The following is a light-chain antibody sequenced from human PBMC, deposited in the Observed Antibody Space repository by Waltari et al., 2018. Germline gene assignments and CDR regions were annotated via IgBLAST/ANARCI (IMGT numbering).Light chain of an antibody. CDR3: QQLNSYPLT. CDR1: QGISSY. CDR2: AAS. Sequence: IQLTQSPSSLSASVGDRVTITCRASQGISSYLAWYQQKPGKAPKLLIYAASTLQSGGPSSLSGSGSGTDFTLTISSLQPEDFATYYCQQLNSYPLTFGGGTKVEIK. J-gene: IGKJ4*01. V-gene: IGKV1-9*01.